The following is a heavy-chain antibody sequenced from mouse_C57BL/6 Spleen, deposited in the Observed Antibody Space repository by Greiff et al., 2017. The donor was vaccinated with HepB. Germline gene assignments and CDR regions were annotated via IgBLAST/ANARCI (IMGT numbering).Heavy chain of an antibody. CDR2: IDPANGNT. CDR1: GFNIKNTY. Sequence: EVQLQQSVAELVRPGASVKLSCTASGFNIKNTYMHWVKQRPEQGLEWIGRIDPANGNTKYAPKFQGKATITADTSSNTAYLQLSSLTSEDTAIYYCARRANYYGSSYGYFDVWGTGTTDTVSS. J-gene: IGHJ1*03. CDR3: ARRANYYGSSYGYFDV. V-gene: IGHV14-3*01. D-gene: IGHD1-1*01.